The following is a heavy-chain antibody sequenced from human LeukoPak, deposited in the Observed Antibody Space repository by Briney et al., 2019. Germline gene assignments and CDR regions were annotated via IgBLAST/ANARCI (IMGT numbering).Heavy chain of an antibody. D-gene: IGHD6-13*01. CDR2: IRYDGSNK. Sequence: PGGSLRLSCAASGFTFSSYVMHSVRHAPGKGLEWVAFIRYDGSNKYYADSVKGRFTISRDNSKNTLYLQMNSLRAEDTAVYYCAKAHTKYSTSCLNYWGQGTLVTVSS. CDR3: AKAHTKYSTSCLNY. J-gene: IGHJ4*02. CDR1: GFTFSSYV. V-gene: IGHV3-30*02.